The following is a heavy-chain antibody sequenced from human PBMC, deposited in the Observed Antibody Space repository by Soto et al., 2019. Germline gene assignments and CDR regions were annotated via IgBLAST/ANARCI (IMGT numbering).Heavy chain of an antibody. Sequence: SETLSLTCAVSGGAISSGGYSWSWIRQPPGKGLEWIGYIYHSGSTYYNPSLKSRVTISVDRSKNQFSLKLSSVTAADTAVYYCARGGIVVVPAAMGAFDIWGQGTMVTVSS. CDR2: IYHSGST. CDR1: GGAISSGGYS. CDR3: ARGGIVVVPAAMGAFDI. J-gene: IGHJ3*02. D-gene: IGHD2-2*01. V-gene: IGHV4-30-2*01.